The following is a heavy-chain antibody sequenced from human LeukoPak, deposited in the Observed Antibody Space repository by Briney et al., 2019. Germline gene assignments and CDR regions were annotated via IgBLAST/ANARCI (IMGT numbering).Heavy chain of an antibody. J-gene: IGHJ5*01. V-gene: IGHV3-23*01. D-gene: IGHD6-19*01. CDR1: GFAFSFFA. CDR2: INANSGTR. CDR3: AKPISGGLAVTADWFAP. Sequence: GGPLRLSCEASGFAFSFFAMSWLRQAPGKGLDWVSTINANSGTRSYAASVRGRFTISRDNSKNTPYLQLNTLRADDTAVYYCAKPISGGLAVTADWFAPWGQGTLVVVSS.